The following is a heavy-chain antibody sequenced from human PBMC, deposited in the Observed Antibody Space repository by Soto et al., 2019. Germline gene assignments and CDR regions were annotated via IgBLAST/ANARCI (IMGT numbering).Heavy chain of an antibody. CDR3: ATTFCYDSGRAFDI. CDR2: IYYTGTT. V-gene: IGHV4-31*03. J-gene: IGHJ3*02. D-gene: IGHD3-22*01. Sequence: HVQLQESGPGLVKPSQTLSLTCSVSGGSISSDNTYWTWIRQHPGEGLEWIGHIYYTGTTYYNPALKSRVIISVDTSKNQCSLSLSSVTAADTAGYYCATTFCYDSGRAFDIWGQGTMVTVSS. CDR1: GGSISSDNTY.